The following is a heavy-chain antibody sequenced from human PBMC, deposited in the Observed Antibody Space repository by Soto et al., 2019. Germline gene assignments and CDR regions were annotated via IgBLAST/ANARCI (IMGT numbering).Heavy chain of an antibody. J-gene: IGHJ4*02. CDR2: INHSGST. D-gene: IGHD3-10*01. CDR1: GGSFSGYY. Sequence: SETLSLTCAVYGGSFSGYYWSWIRQPPGKGLEWIGEINHSGSTNYNPSLKSRVTISVDTSKNQFSPKLSSVTAADTAVYYCARGRSDYYGSGSYYKDCYFDYWGQGTLVTVSS. CDR3: ARGRSDYYGSGSYYKDCYFDY. V-gene: IGHV4-34*01.